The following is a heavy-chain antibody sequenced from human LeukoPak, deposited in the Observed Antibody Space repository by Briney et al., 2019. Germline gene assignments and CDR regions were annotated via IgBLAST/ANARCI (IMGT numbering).Heavy chain of an antibody. D-gene: IGHD3-22*01. CDR1: GFTVSSNY. Sequence: GGSLRSSCAASGFTVSSNYMSWVRQAPGKGLEWVSVIYSGGSTYYADSVKGRFTISRDNSKNTLYLQMNSLRAEDTAVYYCARDVLGYYYDSSGYYEAFDYWGQGTLVTVSS. V-gene: IGHV3-66*01. CDR3: ARDVLGYYYDSSGYYEAFDY. J-gene: IGHJ4*02. CDR2: IYSGGST.